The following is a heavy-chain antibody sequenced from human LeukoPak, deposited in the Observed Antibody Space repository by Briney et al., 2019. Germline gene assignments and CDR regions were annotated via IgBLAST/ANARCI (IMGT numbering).Heavy chain of an antibody. J-gene: IGHJ4*02. CDR1: GFTFSSYW. D-gene: IGHD4-17*01. CDR2: ISGSGNYI. CDR3: ARDYGEGMRYFDY. Sequence: GGSLRLSCAASGFTFSSYWMSWVRQAPGKGLEWVSSISGSGNYIYYVDSVKGRFTISRDNAKNSLYLQMNSLRAEDTALYYCARDYGEGMRYFDYWGRGTLVTVSS. V-gene: IGHV3-21*06.